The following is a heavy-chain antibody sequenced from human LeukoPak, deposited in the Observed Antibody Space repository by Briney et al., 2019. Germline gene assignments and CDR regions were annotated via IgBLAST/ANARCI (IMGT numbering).Heavy chain of an antibody. D-gene: IGHD1/OR15-1a*01. V-gene: IGHV6-1*01. J-gene: IGHJ4*02. CDR1: GDSVSSNSAA. Sequence: SQTLSLTCAISGDSVSSNSAAWNWIRQSPSRGLEWLGRTFYRSKWFNDYAVSVKSRITINPDTSKNQFSLQLNSVTPEDTAVYYCARDTGTRIPLDYWGQGTLVTVPS. CDR3: ARDTGTRIPLDY. CDR2: TFYRSKWFN.